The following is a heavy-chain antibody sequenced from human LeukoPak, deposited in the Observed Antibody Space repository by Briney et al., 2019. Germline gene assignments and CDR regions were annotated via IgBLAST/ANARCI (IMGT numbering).Heavy chain of an antibody. V-gene: IGHV3-7*01. CDR2: IRNNGIEK. J-gene: IGHJ5*02. D-gene: IGHD3-10*01. CDR1: GFTFRDYG. CDR3: VRYYYGSGTSFDP. Sequence: GGSLRLSCAASGFTFRDYGMSWVRQAPGKGLEWVADIRNNGIEKHYVDSVKGRFTISRDNAKNSLYLQMSSLRVEDTAVYYCVRYYYGSGTSFDPWGQGTLVTVSS.